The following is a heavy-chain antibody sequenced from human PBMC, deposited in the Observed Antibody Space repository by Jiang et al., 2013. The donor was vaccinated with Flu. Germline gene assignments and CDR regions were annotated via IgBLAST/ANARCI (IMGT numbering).Heavy chain of an antibody. CDR3: ASYIKGYGGKGS. V-gene: IGHV4-61*01. J-gene: IGHJ5*02. CDR2: IDYNGSP. D-gene: IGHD4-23*01. Sequence: GSGLVKPSETLSVTCTVSSGSVSSGSYHWSWIRQPPGKGLEWIGYIDYNGSPKYNPSLRSRVTISIETSKNQFSLKLTSVTAADTAIYYCASYIKGYGGKGSWGQGTLVTVSS. CDR1: SGSVSSGSYH.